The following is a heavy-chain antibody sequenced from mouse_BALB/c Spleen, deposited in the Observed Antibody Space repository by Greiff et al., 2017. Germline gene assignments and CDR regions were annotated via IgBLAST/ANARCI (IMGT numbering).Heavy chain of an antibody. CDR1: GYSITSGYY. Sequence: ESGPGLVKPSQSLSLTCSVTGYSITSGYYWNWIRQFPGNKLEWMGYISYDGSNNYNPSLKNRISITRDTSKNQFFLKLNSVTTEDTATYYCAREEYGAFAYWGQGTLVTVSA. D-gene: IGHD1-1*02. V-gene: IGHV3-6*02. J-gene: IGHJ3*01. CDR3: AREEYGAFAY. CDR2: ISYDGSN.